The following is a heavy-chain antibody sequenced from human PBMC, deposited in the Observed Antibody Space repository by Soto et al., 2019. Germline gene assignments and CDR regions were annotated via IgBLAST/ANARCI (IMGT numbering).Heavy chain of an antibody. V-gene: IGHV4-30-4*01. CDR2: IYYSGST. CDR3: ARGGRGYYDSSGTNWFDP. J-gene: IGHJ5*02. CDR1: GGSISSGDYY. Sequence: PSETLSLTCTVSGGSISSGDYYWSWIRQPPGKGLEWIGYIYYSGSTYYNPSLKSRVTISVDTSKNQFSLKLSSVTAAGTAVYYCARGGRGYYDSSGTNWFDPWGQGTLVTGLL. D-gene: IGHD3-22*01.